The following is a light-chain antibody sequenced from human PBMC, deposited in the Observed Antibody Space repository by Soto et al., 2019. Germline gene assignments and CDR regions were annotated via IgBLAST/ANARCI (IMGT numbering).Light chain of an antibody. CDR1: SSDIGSNT. J-gene: IGLJ3*02. CDR2: FNN. V-gene: IGLV1-44*01. CDR3: AAWDDSLDGPV. Sequence: QLVLTQPPSASGTPGQGVTISCSGSSSDIGSNTVNWYQHLPGTAPKLLIYFNNQRPSGVPDRFSGSKSGTSASLAISGLLSEDEAEYYCAAWDDSLDGPVFGGGTKLTVL.